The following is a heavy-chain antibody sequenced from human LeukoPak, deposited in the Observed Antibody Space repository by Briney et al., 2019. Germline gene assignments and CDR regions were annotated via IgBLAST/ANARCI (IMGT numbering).Heavy chain of an antibody. D-gene: IGHD4-11*01. CDR2: ISGSGSVT. J-gene: IGHJ4*02. V-gene: IGHV3-23*01. CDR1: GFTFSSYD. Sequence: GGSLRLSCAASGFTFSSYDMSWVRQVPGKGLEWVASISGSGSVTYYADSAKGRFTISRDNAKGTLYLQMSSLRAEDTAVYYCTGHHQAYSRTYWGQGTLVTVSS. CDR3: TGHHQAYSRTY.